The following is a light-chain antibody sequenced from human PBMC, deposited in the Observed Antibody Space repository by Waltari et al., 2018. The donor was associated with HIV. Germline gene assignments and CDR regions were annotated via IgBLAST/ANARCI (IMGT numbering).Light chain of an antibody. V-gene: IGLV3-21*02. Sequence: SYVLTHPPSVSVAPGHTAGITCVGNNNGRRHGHWYQQRPGQAPVLVVCGDVDRPSGVPERFSGSNSGNTATLTISRVEAGDEADYYCQVWDSSSDHVVFGGGTKLTVL. J-gene: IGLJ2*01. CDR3: QVWDSSSDHVV. CDR1: NNGRRH. CDR2: GDV.